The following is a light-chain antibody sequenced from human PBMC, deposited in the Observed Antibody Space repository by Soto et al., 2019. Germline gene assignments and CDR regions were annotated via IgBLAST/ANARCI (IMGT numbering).Light chain of an antibody. CDR2: EDK. J-gene: IGLJ2*01. V-gene: IGLV6-57*01. Sequence: NFMLTQPHAVSESPGKTVTISCTRSIGSIASNFVQWYQQRPGSSPTTVIYEDKQRTSEVPDRFSGSIDSSSNSASLTISRLKTEDEADYYCQSYDSTIQVFGGGTKLTVL. CDR3: QSYDSTIQV. CDR1: IGSIASNF.